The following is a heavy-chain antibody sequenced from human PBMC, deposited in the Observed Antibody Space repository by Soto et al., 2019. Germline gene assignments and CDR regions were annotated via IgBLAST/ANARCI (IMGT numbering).Heavy chain of an antibody. D-gene: IGHD2-21*02. CDR3: ARDLNDYYFDY. J-gene: IGHJ4*02. V-gene: IGHV3-64*01. CDR2: ISSNGGST. CDR1: GFTFSSYA. Sequence: GSLKISCAASGFTFSSYAMHWVRQAPGKGLEYVSAISSNGGSTYYANSVKGRFTISRDNSKNTLYLQMGSLRAEDMAVYYCARDLNDYYFDYWGQGTLVTVSS.